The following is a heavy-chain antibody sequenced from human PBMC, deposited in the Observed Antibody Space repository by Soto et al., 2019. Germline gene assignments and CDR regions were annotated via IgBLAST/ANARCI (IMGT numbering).Heavy chain of an antibody. V-gene: IGHV3-23*01. Sequence: GGSLRLSCAASGSTFSSYAMSWVRQAPGKGLEWVSAISGSGGSTYYADSVKGRFTISRDNSKNTLYLQMNSLRAEDTAVYYCAKRHLQYSSGLVHEDYFDYWGQGTLVTVSS. CDR1: GSTFSSYA. CDR2: ISGSGGST. CDR3: AKRHLQYSSGLVHEDYFDY. J-gene: IGHJ4*02. D-gene: IGHD6-19*01.